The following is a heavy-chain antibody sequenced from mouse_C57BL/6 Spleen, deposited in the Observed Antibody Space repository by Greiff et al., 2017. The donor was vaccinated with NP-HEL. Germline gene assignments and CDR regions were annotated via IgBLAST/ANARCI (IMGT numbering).Heavy chain of an antibody. CDR3: AIWLRRDYAMDY. CDR1: GFNIKDYY. Sequence: DVKLQESGAELVKPGASVKLSCTASGFNIKDYYMHWVKQRTEQGLEWIGRIDPEDGETKYAPKFQGKATITADTSSNTAYLQLSSLTSEDTAVYYCAIWLRRDYAMDYWGQGTSATVSS. V-gene: IGHV14-2*01. J-gene: IGHJ4*01. D-gene: IGHD2-2*01. CDR2: IDPEDGET.